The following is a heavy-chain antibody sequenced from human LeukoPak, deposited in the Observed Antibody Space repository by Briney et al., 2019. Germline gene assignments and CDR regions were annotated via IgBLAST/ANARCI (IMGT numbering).Heavy chain of an antibody. CDR3: ARDGEYSSSWYGRTHAFDI. D-gene: IGHD6-13*01. Sequence: SETLSLTCAVYGGSFSGYYWSWIRQPPGKGLEWIGEINHSGSTNYNPSLKSRVTISVDTSKNQFSLKLSSVTAADTAVYYCARDGEYSSSWYGRTHAFDIWGQGTMVTVSS. J-gene: IGHJ3*02. V-gene: IGHV4-34*01. CDR2: INHSGST. CDR1: GGSFSGYY.